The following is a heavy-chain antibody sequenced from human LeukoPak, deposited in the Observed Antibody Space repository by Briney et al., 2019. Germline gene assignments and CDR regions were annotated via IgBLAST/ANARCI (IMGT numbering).Heavy chain of an antibody. CDR1: GFTVSSNH. CDR2: IYSGGST. J-gene: IGHJ4*02. D-gene: IGHD1-26*01. V-gene: IGHV3-53*01. CDR3: ARGLSGSYHYFDY. Sequence: PGGSLRLSCAVSGFTVSSNHMSWVRQAPGKGLEWVSVIYSGGSTYYADSVKGRFTISRDNSKNTLYLQVNSLRAEDTAVYYCARGLSGSYHYFDYWGQGTLVTVSS.